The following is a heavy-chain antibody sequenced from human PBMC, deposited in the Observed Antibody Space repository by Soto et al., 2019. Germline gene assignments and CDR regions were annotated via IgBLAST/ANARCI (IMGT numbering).Heavy chain of an antibody. V-gene: IGHV1-18*01. Sequence: QVQLVQSGAEVKKPGASVKVSCKASGYTFTSYGISWVRQAPGQGLEWMGWISAYNGNTNYAQKLQGRVTMTTDTPTSAAYMGLRSLRSDDTAVYYCAMGYYGSGSYYQGIAYWGQGTLVIVAA. CDR3: AMGYYGSGSYYQGIAY. J-gene: IGHJ4*02. D-gene: IGHD3-10*01. CDR1: GYTFTSYG. CDR2: ISAYNGNT.